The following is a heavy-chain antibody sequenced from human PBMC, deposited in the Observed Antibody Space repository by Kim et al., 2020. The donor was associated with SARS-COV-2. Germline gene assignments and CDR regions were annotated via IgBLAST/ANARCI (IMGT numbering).Heavy chain of an antibody. J-gene: IGHJ2*01. V-gene: IGHV5-51*01. CDR2: IYPGDSDT. CDR1: GYSFTSYW. Sequence: GESLKISCKGSGYSFTSYWIGWVRQMPGKGLEWMGIIYPGDSDTRYSPSFQGQVTISVDKSISTAYLQWSSLKASDTAMYYCAGTSIIAVAEENWYFDLWGRGTLLTVSS. D-gene: IGHD6-19*01. CDR3: AGTSIIAVAEENWYFDL.